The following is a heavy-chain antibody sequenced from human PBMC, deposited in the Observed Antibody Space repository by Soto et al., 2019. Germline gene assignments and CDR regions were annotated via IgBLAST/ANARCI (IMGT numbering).Heavy chain of an antibody. CDR3: ARAGWYRFDY. D-gene: IGHD6-19*01. CDR1: GFTFSNYW. J-gene: IGHJ4*02. V-gene: IGHV3-74*01. CDR2: INSDGTTI. Sequence: EVKRVESGGGLVQPGGSLGLSCAASGFTFSNYWVHWFRQAPGKGLMWVSRINSDGTTINYADSVEGRFTISRDNAKNTLFLQMNSLRVEDTAVYYCARAGWYRFDYWGQGTLVTVSS.